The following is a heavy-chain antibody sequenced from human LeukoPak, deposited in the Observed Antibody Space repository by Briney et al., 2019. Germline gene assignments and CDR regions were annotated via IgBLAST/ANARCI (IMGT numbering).Heavy chain of an antibody. CDR3: ARPKRAGIAAAGLDY. Sequence: PGRSLRLSCAASGFAFSSYGMHWVRQAPGKGLEWVAVIWYDGSNKYYADSVKGRFTISRDNSKNTLYLQMNSLRAEDTAVYYCARPKRAGIAAAGLDYWGQGTLVTVSS. V-gene: IGHV3-33*01. CDR2: IWYDGSNK. D-gene: IGHD6-13*01. CDR1: GFAFSSYG. J-gene: IGHJ4*02.